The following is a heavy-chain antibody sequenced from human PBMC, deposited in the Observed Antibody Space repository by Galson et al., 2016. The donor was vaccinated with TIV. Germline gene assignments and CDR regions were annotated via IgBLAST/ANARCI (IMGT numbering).Heavy chain of an antibody. J-gene: IGHJ4*02. CDR1: GYTFTSLW. V-gene: IGHV5-51*01. CDR2: MYPGDSDT. D-gene: IGHD1-26*01. Sequence: QSGAEVKKPGESLKISCKASGYTFTSLWIGWVRWVPGKGLEWMGIMYPGDSDTIYSPSFQGQVTISADKSISTVYLQWSSLKASDAAMYYCARQGPTKGSWGYWGQGTLLTVSS. CDR3: ARQGPTKGSWGY.